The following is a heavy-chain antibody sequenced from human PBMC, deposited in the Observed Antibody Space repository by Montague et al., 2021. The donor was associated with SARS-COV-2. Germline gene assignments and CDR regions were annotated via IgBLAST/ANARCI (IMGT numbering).Heavy chain of an antibody. CDR3: ARVARYCTNGVCQTYYYYGLDV. V-gene: IGHV4-59*01. D-gene: IGHD2-8*01. CDR2: TYYSGST. J-gene: IGHJ6*02. CDR1: GGSTNYYY. Sequence: SETLSLTCIVSGGSTNYYYWSWIRQSPGKGLEWIGYTYYSGSTNYNPSLKSRVTMSIDRSKNQFSLKLRSVTAADTAVYYCARVARYCTNGVCQTYYYYGLDVWGQGTTVTVSS.